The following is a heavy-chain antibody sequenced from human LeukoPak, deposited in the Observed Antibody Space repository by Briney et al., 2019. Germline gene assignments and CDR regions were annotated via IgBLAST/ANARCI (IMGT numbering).Heavy chain of an antibody. CDR3: ARQSDYDVDTSRYMDV. Sequence: SETLSLTCTVSGGSISGYLWTWIRQPPGKGLEWIGYVYDNGDTRYHPSFSGRVSISVDVSKNQFSLKLTSVLAADTADYFCARQSDYDVDTSRYMDVWGKGTTVTVSS. CDR1: GGSISGYL. CDR2: VYDNGDT. D-gene: IGHD3-22*01. V-gene: IGHV4-59*01. J-gene: IGHJ6*03.